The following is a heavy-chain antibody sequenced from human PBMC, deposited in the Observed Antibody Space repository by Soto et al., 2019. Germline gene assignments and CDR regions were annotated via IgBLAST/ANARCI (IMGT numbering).Heavy chain of an antibody. CDR3: ARGLITGSHYSGGWYYFDS. CDR1: GGSISSYY. V-gene: IGHV4-59*12. J-gene: IGHJ4*02. Sequence: ASETLSLTCTVSGGSISSYYWSWIRQPPGQGLEWIGYIYYSGSTNYNPSLKSRVTISVHTSNSQFSLELSSVTAADTAVYYCARGLITGSHYSGGWYYFDSWGQGTQVTVSS. CDR2: IYYSGST. D-gene: IGHD6-19*01.